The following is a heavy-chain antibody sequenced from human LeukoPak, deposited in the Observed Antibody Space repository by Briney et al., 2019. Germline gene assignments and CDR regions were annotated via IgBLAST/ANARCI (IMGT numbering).Heavy chain of an antibody. J-gene: IGHJ4*02. D-gene: IGHD6-19*01. CDR2: IYTSGST. CDR3: ARMSSRGWYGYFDY. V-gene: IGHV4-4*07. CDR1: GGSISSYY. Sequence: SETLSLTCTVSGGSISSYYWSWIRQPAGKGLEWIGRIYTSGSTNYNPSLKSRVTMSVDTSKNQFSLKLSSVTAADTAVYYCARMSSRGWYGYFDYWGQGILVTVSS.